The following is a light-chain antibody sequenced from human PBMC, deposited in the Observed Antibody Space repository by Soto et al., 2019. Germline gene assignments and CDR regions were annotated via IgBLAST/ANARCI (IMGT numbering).Light chain of an antibody. CDR3: CSYAGSYTWV. J-gene: IGLJ3*02. V-gene: IGLV2-11*01. CDR1: SSDVGGYEY. Sequence: QSVLTQPRSVSGSPGQSVTISCTGTSSDVGGYEYVSWYQQYPGKAPKLMIYAVTRRPSGVPDRFSGSKSGNTASLTISGLQAEDEAYYYCCSYAGSYTWVFGGGTKVTVL. CDR2: AVT.